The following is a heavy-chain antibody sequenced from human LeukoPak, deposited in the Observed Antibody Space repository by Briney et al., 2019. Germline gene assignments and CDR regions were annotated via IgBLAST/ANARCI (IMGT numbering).Heavy chain of an antibody. D-gene: IGHD2-15*01. J-gene: IGHJ4*02. CDR1: GGSISSYY. CDR3: AQGYCSGGDCYSLDY. CDR2: IYYSGST. Sequence: SETLSLTCTVSGGSISSYYWSWIRQPPGKGLEWIGYIYYSGSTNYNPSLKSRVTISVDTSKNQFSLKLSSVTAADTAVYYCAQGYCSGGDCYSLDYWGQGTLVTVSS. V-gene: IGHV4-59*01.